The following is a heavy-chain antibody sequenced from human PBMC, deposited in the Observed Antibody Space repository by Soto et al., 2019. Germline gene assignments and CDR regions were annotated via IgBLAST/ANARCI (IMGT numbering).Heavy chain of an antibody. CDR2: IYPGDSDT. J-gene: IGHJ3*02. D-gene: IGHD4-17*01. Sequence: GESLKISCKGSGYSFTSYWIGWVRQMPGKGLEWMGIIYPGDSDTRYSPSFQGQVTISADKSISTAYLQWSSLKASDTAMYYCASMTTVTTNASRLDAFDIWGQGTMVTVSS. CDR1: GYSFTSYW. CDR3: ASMTTVTTNASRLDAFDI. V-gene: IGHV5-51*01.